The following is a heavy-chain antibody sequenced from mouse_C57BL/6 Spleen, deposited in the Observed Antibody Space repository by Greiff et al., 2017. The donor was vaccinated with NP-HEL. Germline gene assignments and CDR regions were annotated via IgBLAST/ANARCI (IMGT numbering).Heavy chain of an antibody. D-gene: IGHD2-4*01. CDR3: ARDGIYYDYERGFDY. CDR2: IYPRSGNT. Sequence: QVQLQQSGAELARPGASVKLSCKASGYTFTSYGISWVKQRTGQGLEWIGEIYPRSGNTYHNEKFKGKATLTADKSSSTAYMELRSLTSEDSAVYFCARDGIYYDYERGFDYWGQGTTLTVSS. CDR1: GYTFTSYG. V-gene: IGHV1-81*01. J-gene: IGHJ2*01.